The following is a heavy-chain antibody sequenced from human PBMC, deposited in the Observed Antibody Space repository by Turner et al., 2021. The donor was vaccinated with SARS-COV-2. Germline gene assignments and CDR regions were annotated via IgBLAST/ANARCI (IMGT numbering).Heavy chain of an antibody. V-gene: IGHV3-23*01. CDR2: ISSSGGVT. CDR1: GFTFRNSA. D-gene: IGHD1-26*01. J-gene: IGHJ4*02. CDR3: ANLGSYFFDY. Sequence: EVQLLESGGDLVQPGGSLRLSCAASGFTFRNSAMSWVRQTPGKGLEWVSGISSSGGVTYYADSVKGRFTISRDNSKNTLHLQMNSLRAGDTAIYHCANLGSYFFDYWGQGALVTVSS.